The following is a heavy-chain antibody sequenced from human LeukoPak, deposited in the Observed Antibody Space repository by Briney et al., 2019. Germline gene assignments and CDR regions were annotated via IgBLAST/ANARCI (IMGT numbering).Heavy chain of an antibody. Sequence: GGSLRLSCAASGFTFSSYNMNWVRQAPGKGLEWVSSITSDSRYMYYADSVKGRFTISRDNSKNTLYLQMNSLRAEDTAVYYCAKDRGSYHFDYWGQGTLVTVSS. V-gene: IGHV3-21*01. J-gene: IGHJ4*02. CDR2: ITSDSRYM. CDR3: AKDRGSYHFDY. CDR1: GFTFSSYN. D-gene: IGHD1-26*01.